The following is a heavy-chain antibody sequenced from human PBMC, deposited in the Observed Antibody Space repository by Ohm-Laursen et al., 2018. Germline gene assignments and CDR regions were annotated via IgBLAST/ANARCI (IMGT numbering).Heavy chain of an antibody. V-gene: IGHV3-7*01. CDR3: ARYPQWDSSSYCYYGMDV. CDR1: GFTFSSYA. CDR2: IKQDGSDK. D-gene: IGHD3-22*01. Sequence: SLRLSCAASGFTFSSYAMSWVHQAPGKGLEWVANIKQDGSDKYYVDSVKGRFTISRDNAKNSLYLQMNSLRAEDTAVYYCARYPQWDSSSYCYYGMDVWGQGTTVTVSS. J-gene: IGHJ6*02.